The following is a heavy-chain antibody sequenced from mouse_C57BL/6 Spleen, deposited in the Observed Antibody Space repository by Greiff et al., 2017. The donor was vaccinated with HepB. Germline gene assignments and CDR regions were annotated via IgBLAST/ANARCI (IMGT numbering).Heavy chain of an antibody. CDR2: IYPSDSET. CDR1: GYTFTSYW. Sequence: QVQLQQPGAELVRPGSSVKLSCKASGYTFTSYWMDWVKQRPGQGLEWIGNIYPSDSETHYNQKFKDKATLTVDKSSSTAYMQLSSLTSEDSAVYYCGRGAQATYFDYWGQGTTLTVSS. J-gene: IGHJ2*01. D-gene: IGHD3-2*02. V-gene: IGHV1-61*01. CDR3: GRGAQATYFDY.